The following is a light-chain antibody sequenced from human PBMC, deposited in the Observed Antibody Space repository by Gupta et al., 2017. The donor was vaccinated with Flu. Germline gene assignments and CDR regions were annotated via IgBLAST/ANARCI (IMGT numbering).Light chain of an antibody. J-gene: IGKJ4*01. CDR2: GAS. CDR3: QQYNNRSPLT. V-gene: IGKV3-15*01. CDR1: QSVSSN. Sequence: EIVMTQSPATLSVSPGERATLSCRASQSVSSNLAWYQQKPGQAPRLLIYGASTRATGIPARCSGSGSGTEFTLIISSLQSEDFSVYYCQQYNNRSPLTFGGGTKVEIK.